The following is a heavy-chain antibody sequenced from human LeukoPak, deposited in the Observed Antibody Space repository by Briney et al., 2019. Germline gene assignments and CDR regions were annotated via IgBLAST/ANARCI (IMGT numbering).Heavy chain of an antibody. CDR1: GFDFDRYG. D-gene: IGHD3-10*01. CDR2: MTYDKSNK. J-gene: IGHJ3*01. CDR3: ARKGNAFDF. Sequence: GGSLRLSCAASGFDFDRYGMHWVRQAPGKGLEWVSFMTYDKSNKDYAASVKGRFTISRDNSKNTLYLQMNSLRAEDTAVYYCARKGNAFDFWGQGTMVTVSS. V-gene: IGHV3-30*03.